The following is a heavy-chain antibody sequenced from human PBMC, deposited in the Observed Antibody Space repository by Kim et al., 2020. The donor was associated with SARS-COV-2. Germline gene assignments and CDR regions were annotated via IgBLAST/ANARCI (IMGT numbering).Heavy chain of an antibody. D-gene: IGHD1-26*01. CDR2: IYYNANA. CDR1: GGSINTGRYY. V-gene: IGHV4-39*01. J-gene: IGHJ5*02. CDR3: ARHSAGRAPFDP. Sequence: SETLSLTCTVSGGSINTGRYYWDWIRQSPGKGLEWIGNIYYNANAYYSPSFGGRVTMSVDLSRNQFSLRLSYVTAADTAVYYCARHSAGRAPFDPWGPGALVSVSS.